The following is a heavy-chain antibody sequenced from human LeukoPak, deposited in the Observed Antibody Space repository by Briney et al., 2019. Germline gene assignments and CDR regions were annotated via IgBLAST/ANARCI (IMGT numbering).Heavy chain of an antibody. CDR3: ARGWLAETTVVTPYNY. J-gene: IGHJ4*02. D-gene: IGHD2-21*02. CDR2: IIPIFGTA. V-gene: IGHV1-69*13. Sequence: SVKVSCKASGGTFSSYAISWVRQAPGQGLEWMGGIIPIFGTANYAQKFQGRVTITADESTSTAYMELSSLRSEDTAIYYCARGWLAETTVVTPYNYWGQGTLVTVSS. CDR1: GGTFSSYA.